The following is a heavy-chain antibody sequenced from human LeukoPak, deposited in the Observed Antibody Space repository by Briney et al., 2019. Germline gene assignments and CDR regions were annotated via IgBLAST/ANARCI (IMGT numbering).Heavy chain of an antibody. D-gene: IGHD1-7*01. Sequence: TGGSLRLSCEASGFTFDVYGMSWVRHPPGKGLEWVSAINWNGDTTRYRDSVKGPFIISRDNAKNSLYLQMNSLRAEDTALYYCATDPSRELPHNWGQGTLVTVSS. V-gene: IGHV3-20*04. J-gene: IGHJ4*02. CDR3: ATDPSRELPHN. CDR2: INWNGDTT. CDR1: GFTFDVYG.